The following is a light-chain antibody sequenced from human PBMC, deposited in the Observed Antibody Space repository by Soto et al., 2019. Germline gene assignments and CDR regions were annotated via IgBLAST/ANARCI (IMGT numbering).Light chain of an antibody. CDR1: QSVSSY. J-gene: IGKJ4*01. Sequence: IVMTQSPATLSVSPGETATLSCRASQSVSSYLAWYQQKPGQAPRLLIYGASSRATGIPDRFSGSGSRTDFTLTISRLEPEDFAVYYCQQYGSSLNFGGGTKVDIK. CDR2: GAS. CDR3: QQYGSSLN. V-gene: IGKV3-20*01.